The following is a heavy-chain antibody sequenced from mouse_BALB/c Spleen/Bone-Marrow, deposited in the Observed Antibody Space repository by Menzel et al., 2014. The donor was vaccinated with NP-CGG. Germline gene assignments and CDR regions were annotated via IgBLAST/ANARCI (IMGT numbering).Heavy chain of an antibody. D-gene: IGHD1-2*01. J-gene: IGHJ2*01. CDR2: IYPGDGDT. CDR1: GYAFSAYW. CDR3: TGSTATFDY. Sequence: QVQLQQSGAELVRPGSSVKISCKASGYAFSAYWMNWVKQTPGQGLEWIGQIYPGDGDTNYNGNFKGKATMTADKSSSTAYMQRSSLTSENSAVYFCTGSTATFDYWAKAPLSQSPQ. V-gene: IGHV1-80*01.